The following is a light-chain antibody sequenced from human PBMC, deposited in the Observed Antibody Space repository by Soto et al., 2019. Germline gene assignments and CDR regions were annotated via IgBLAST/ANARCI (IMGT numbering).Light chain of an antibody. CDR1: QSVSSN. CDR2: GAS. V-gene: IGKV3-15*01. J-gene: IGKJ2*01. CDR3: QQYNNWPPYT. Sequence: EIVMTQSPATLSVSPGERATLSCRASQSVSSNLAWYQQKPGQAPRLLIYGASTRATGIPARFSGSGSATEFTLTISSLQPEDFAVYYCQQYNNWPPYTFGQGTKLEIK.